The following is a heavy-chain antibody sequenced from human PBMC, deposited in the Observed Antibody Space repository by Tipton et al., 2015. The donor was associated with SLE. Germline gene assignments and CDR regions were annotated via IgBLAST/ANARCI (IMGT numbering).Heavy chain of an antibody. D-gene: IGHD2-21*01. CDR3: ARDLSILWNGAFDI. V-gene: IGHV4-59*01. CDR1: GGSISSYY. Sequence: TLSLTCTVSGGSISSYYWSWIRQPPGKGLEWIGYIYYSGSTNYNPSLKSRVTISVDTSKNQFSLKLSSVTAAYTAVYYCARDLSILWNGAFDIWGQGTMVTVSS. CDR2: IYYSGST. J-gene: IGHJ3*02.